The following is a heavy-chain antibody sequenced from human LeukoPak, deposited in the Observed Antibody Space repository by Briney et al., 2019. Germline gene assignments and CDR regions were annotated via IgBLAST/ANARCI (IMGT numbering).Heavy chain of an antibody. J-gene: IGHJ4*02. V-gene: IGHV4-39*01. CDR3: ARHDRIIASPLI. D-gene: IGHD6-13*01. CDR2: IYYSGST. Sequence: SETLFLTCIVSGGSISSSSYNWGWIRQPPGKGLEWIGSIYYSGSTYYNPSLKSRLTISVDTSKNQFSLKLSSVTAADTAVYYCARHDRIIASPLIWGQGTLVTVSS. CDR1: GGSISSSSYN.